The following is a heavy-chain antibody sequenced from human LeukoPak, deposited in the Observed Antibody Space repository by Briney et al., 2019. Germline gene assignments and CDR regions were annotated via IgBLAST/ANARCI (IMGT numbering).Heavy chain of an antibody. J-gene: IGHJ4*02. D-gene: IGHD2-21*02. Sequence: PGGSLRLSCAASGFTFSSYSMNWVRQAPGKGLEWVSSISSSSSYIYYADSVQGRFTISRDNAKNSLYLQMNSLRAEDTAVYYCARPGLVVVTAPDYWGQGTLVTVSS. CDR2: ISSSSSYI. CDR1: GFTFSSYS. V-gene: IGHV3-21*04. CDR3: ARPGLVVVTAPDY.